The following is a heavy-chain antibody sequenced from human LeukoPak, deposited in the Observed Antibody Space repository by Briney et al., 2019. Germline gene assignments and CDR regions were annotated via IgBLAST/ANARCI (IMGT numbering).Heavy chain of an antibody. D-gene: IGHD6-6*01. CDR2: INHSGST. J-gene: IGHJ4*02. CDR1: GGSVSGYY. V-gene: IGHV4-34*01. CDR3: ARAPKYSSSSGRFDY. Sequence: PSETLSLTCAVYGGSVSGYYWSWIRQPPGKGLEWIGEINHSGSTNYNPSLKSRVTISVDTSKNQFSLKLSSVTAADTAVYYCARAPKYSSSSGRFDYWGQGTLVTVSS.